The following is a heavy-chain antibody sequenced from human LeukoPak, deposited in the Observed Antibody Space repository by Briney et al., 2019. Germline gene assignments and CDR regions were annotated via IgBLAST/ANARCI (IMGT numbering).Heavy chain of an antibody. CDR2: ISGSSGII. Sequence: GGSLRLSCAASGFTFNTYTMNWVRQAPGKGLEWVSYISGSSGIIDYADSVRGRFTISRDNAKNSLYLQMNSLRAEDTAVYYCARGRPHGNDYWGQGTLVTVSS. D-gene: IGHD4-23*01. J-gene: IGHJ4*02. CDR3: ARGRPHGNDY. V-gene: IGHV3-48*01. CDR1: GFTFNTYT.